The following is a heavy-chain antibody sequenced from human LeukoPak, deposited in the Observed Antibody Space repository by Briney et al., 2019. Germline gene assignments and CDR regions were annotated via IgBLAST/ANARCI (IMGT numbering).Heavy chain of an antibody. Sequence: PGGSLRLSCAASGFIFSDPYMSWIRQAPGKGLEWVSKIPGNGDQVYYAGSVGGRFTIPRDNAKESLYLQMNSLTPEDTGLYYCTREMRVGGIGWSSAFDLWGQGTMVVVSS. CDR1: GFIFSDPY. V-gene: IGHV3-11*01. CDR2: IPGNGDQV. D-gene: IGHD2-2*03. J-gene: IGHJ3*01. CDR3: TREMRVGGIGWSSAFDL.